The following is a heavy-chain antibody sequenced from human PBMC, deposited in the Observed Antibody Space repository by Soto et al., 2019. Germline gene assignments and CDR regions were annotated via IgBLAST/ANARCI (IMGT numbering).Heavy chain of an antibody. CDR3: AKDPHPILLGDY. D-gene: IGHD3-9*01. J-gene: IGHJ4*02. CDR1: GFTFSSYA. V-gene: IGHV3-23*01. CDR2: ISGSGGST. Sequence: GGSLRLSCAASGFTFSSYAMSWVRQAPGKGLEWVSAISGSGGSTYYTDSVKGRFTISRDNSKNTLYLQMNSLRAEDTAVYYCAKDPHPILLGDYWGQGTLVTVSS.